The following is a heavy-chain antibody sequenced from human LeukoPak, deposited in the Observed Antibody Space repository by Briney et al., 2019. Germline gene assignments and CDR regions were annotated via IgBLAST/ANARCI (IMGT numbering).Heavy chain of an antibody. D-gene: IGHD2-15*01. CDR2: IKQDGSEK. V-gene: IGHV3-7*01. CDR1: GFTFSSYW. J-gene: IGHJ5*02. CDR3: AKPGYCSGGSCSNWFDP. Sequence: GGSLRLSCAASGFTFSSYWMSRVRQAPGKGLEWVANIKQDGSEKYYVDSVKGRFTISRDNAKNSLYLQMNSLRAEDTAVYYCAKPGYCSGGSCSNWFDPWGQGTLVTVSS.